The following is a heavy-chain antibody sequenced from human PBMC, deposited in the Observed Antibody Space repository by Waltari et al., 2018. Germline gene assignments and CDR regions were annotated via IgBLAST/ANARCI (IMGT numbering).Heavy chain of an antibody. D-gene: IGHD2-2*01. J-gene: IGHJ6*02. CDR3: ARYRTSRVSGMDV. V-gene: IGHV3-21*01. CDR2: ISSSSSYI. CDR1: GFTFSSYS. Sequence: EVQLVESGGGLVKPGGSLRLSCAASGFTFSSYSMNWVRQAPGKGLEWVSSISSSSSYIYYADSVKGRFTISRDNAKNSLYLQMNSLRAEDTAVYYCARYRTSRVSGMDVWGQGTTVTVSS.